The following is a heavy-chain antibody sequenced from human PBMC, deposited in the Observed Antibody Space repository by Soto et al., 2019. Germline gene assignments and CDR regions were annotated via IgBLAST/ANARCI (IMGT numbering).Heavy chain of an antibody. Sequence: EAHLVESGGGLVQPGRSRRLSCAASGFTFSSYAFNWVRQAPGKGLEWISYISVGSGSIFYADSVKGRFTISRDDAKNPLYLQMNTLGDEDTAIYFCVRDDKGAFDIWGQGTTVIVSS. CDR2: ISVGSGSI. J-gene: IGHJ3*02. D-gene: IGHD3-22*01. CDR1: GFTFSSYA. CDR3: VRDDKGAFDI. V-gene: IGHV3-48*02.